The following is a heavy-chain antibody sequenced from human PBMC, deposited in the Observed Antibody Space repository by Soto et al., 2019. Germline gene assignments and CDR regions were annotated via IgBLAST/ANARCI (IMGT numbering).Heavy chain of an antibody. CDR1: GGTFSSYT. V-gene: IGHV1-69*02. CDR3: ARGHDSSGYYFDL. Sequence: QVQLVQSGAEVKKPGSSVKVSCKASGGTFSSYTISWVRQAPGQGLEWMGRIIPILGIANYAQKFQGRVTXTXDXXTSTAYRELSSLRSEDTAVYYCARGHDSSGYYFDLWGRGTLVTVSS. D-gene: IGHD3-22*01. J-gene: IGHJ2*01. CDR2: IIPILGIA.